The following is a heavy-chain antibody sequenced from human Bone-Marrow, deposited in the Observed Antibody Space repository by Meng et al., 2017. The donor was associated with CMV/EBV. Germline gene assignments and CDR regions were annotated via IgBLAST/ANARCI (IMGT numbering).Heavy chain of an antibody. Sequence: SVKVSCKASAYTCSNYYMYSVRRAPGQGLEWMGGIIPIFGTANYAQKFQGRVTITTDESTSTAYMELSSLRSEDTAVYYCARGPWELPQPADGNYYYYGMDVWGQGTTVTVSS. CDR1: AYTCSNYY. CDR2: IIPIFGTA. V-gene: IGHV1-69*05. D-gene: IGHD1-26*01. CDR3: ARGPWELPQPADGNYYYYGMDV. J-gene: IGHJ6*02.